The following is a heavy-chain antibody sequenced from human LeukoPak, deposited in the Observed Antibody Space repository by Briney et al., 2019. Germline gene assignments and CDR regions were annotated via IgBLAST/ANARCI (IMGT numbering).Heavy chain of an antibody. Sequence: ASETLSLTXAVYGGSFSGYYWSWIRQPPGKGLEWIGEINHSGSTNYNPSLKSRVSISVDTSKNQFSLKLSSVNAADTAVYYCARGTSDIVVVVAATPGWFDPWGQGTLVTVSS. J-gene: IGHJ5*02. D-gene: IGHD2-15*01. CDR3: ARGTSDIVVVVAATPGWFDP. V-gene: IGHV4-34*01. CDR1: GGSFSGYY. CDR2: INHSGST.